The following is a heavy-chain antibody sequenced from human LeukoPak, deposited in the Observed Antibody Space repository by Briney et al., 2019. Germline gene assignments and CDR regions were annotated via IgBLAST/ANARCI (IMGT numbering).Heavy chain of an antibody. CDR1: GFTFSSYW. CDR2: IKQDGSEK. Sequence: GGSLRLSCAASGFTFSSYWMSWVRQAPGKGLEWVANIKQDGSEKYYVDSVKGRFTISRDNAKNSLYLQMNSLRAEDTAVYYCASTSGTYRFDPWGQGTLVIVSS. D-gene: IGHD1-26*01. CDR3: ASTSGTYRFDP. J-gene: IGHJ5*02. V-gene: IGHV3-7*01.